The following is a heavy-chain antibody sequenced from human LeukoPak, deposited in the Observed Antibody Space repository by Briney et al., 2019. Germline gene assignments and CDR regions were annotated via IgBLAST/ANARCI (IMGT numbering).Heavy chain of an antibody. CDR1: GGSFSGYY. CDR2: INHSGST. V-gene: IGHV4-34*01. Sequence: SSETLSLTCAVYGGSFSGYYWSWIRQPPGKGLEWIGEINHSGSTNYNPSLKSRVTISVDTSKNQFSLKLSSVTAADTAVYYCAGLFIAAAGHAFDYWGQGTLVTVSS. D-gene: IGHD6-13*01. CDR3: AGLFIAAAGHAFDY. J-gene: IGHJ4*02.